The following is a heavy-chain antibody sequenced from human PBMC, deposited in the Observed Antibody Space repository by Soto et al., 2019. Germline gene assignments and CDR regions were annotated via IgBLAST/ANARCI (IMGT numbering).Heavy chain of an antibody. CDR2: INSDGTTT. CDR1: GFSFSGYW. D-gene: IGHD2-2*01. J-gene: IGHJ4*02. V-gene: IGHV3-74*01. Sequence: PGGSLRLSCAASGFSFSGYWMHWVRQTPEKGLVWVSRINSDGTTTSYADSVKGRFTISRDTAKNTLHLQMNSLRVEDSAVYYCVREGAVYCTTTSCLRPFDYWGQGTLVTVSS. CDR3: VREGAVYCTTTSCLRPFDY.